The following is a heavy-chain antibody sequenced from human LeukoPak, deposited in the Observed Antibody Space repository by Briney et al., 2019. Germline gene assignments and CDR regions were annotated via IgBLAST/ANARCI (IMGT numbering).Heavy chain of an antibody. D-gene: IGHD1-7*01. CDR2: ISGSGGST. J-gene: IGHJ4*02. Sequence: PGGSLRLSCAASGFTFSSYAMSWVRQAPGKGLEWVSAISGSGGSTYYADSVKGRFTISRDNSKNTLYLQMHSLRAEDTAVYYCAKSFSPITGTPFEWGVFNYWGQGTLVTVSS. CDR1: GFTFSSYA. CDR3: AKSFSPITGTPFEWGVFNY. V-gene: IGHV3-23*01.